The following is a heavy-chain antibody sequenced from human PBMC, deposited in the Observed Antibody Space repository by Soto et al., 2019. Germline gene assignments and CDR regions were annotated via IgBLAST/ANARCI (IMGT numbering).Heavy chain of an antibody. J-gene: IGHJ4*02. CDR1: GGTFSSYA. V-gene: IGHV1-69*13. CDR2: IIPIFGTA. D-gene: IGHD5-12*01. Sequence: ASVKVSCKASGGTFSSYAISWVRQAPGQGLEWMGGIIPIFGTANYAQKFQGRVTINADESTSTAYMELSSLRSEDTAVYSCAREGRDGYNYRFDYWGQGTLVTVS. CDR3: AREGRDGYNYRFDY.